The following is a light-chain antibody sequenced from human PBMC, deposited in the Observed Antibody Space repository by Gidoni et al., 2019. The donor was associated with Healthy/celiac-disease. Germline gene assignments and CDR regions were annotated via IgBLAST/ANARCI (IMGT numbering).Light chain of an antibody. CDR1: QDISNY. V-gene: IGKV1-33*01. CDR3: QQYDNLPLT. CDR2: DAS. J-gene: IGKJ4*01. Sequence: DIQLTQSPSSLSASVGDRSTITCQASQDISNYLNWYQQKPGKTPKLLIYDASNLEKGVPSRFSGSGSGTDFTFTISSLQPEDIATYYCQQYDNLPLTCGGGTKVEIK.